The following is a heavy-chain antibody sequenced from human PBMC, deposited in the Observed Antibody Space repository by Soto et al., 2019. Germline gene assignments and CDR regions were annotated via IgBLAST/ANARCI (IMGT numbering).Heavy chain of an antibody. Sequence: QVQLVQSGAEVKKPGASVKVSCKASGYTFTSYGISWVRQAPGQGLEWVGWISAYNGNTNYAQKLQGRVTMTTDTSTSTAYMELRSLRSDDTAVYYCARDYDYVWGSYRYTAGDYWGQGTLVTVSS. CDR2: ISAYNGNT. CDR3: ARDYDYVWGSYRYTAGDY. CDR1: GYTFTSYG. D-gene: IGHD3-16*02. V-gene: IGHV1-18*01. J-gene: IGHJ4*02.